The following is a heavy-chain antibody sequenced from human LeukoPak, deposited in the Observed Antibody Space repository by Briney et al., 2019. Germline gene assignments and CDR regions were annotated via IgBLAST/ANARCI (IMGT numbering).Heavy chain of an antibody. Sequence: QAGGSLRLSCVASGLTFSNSAMTWVRQGPGKGLEWVSSISGETNNTYYSDSVKGRFTVSRDNSKNTVFLQMNDLTIEDTAIYYCAKRYSDGGFDPWGQRTLVTVSS. J-gene: IGHJ5*02. CDR1: GLTFSNSA. CDR2: ISGETNNT. D-gene: IGHD3-10*01. V-gene: IGHV3-23*01. CDR3: AKRYSDGGFDP.